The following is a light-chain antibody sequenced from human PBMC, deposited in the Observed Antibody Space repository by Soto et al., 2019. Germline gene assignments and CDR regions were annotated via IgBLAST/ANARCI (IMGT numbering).Light chain of an antibody. CDR3: EDYSSSSGLT. J-gene: IGKJ4*01. V-gene: IGKV1-12*01. Sequence: DIQMTQSPSSVSASVGDRVTITCRASQGITSWLAWYQQKPGKAPNLLIYGASRLQSGVPSRFSGSGSGTDFTLTISSLQPEDFATYYCEDYSSSSGLTFGGGTKVEIK. CDR2: GAS. CDR1: QGITSW.